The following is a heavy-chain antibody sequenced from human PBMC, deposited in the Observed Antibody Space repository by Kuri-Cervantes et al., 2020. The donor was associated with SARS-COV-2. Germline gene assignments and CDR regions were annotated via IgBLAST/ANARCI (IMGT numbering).Heavy chain of an antibody. V-gene: IGHV4-61*01. CDR2: IYYSGST. Sequence: ESLKISCAVSGYSISSGYYWGWIRQPPGKGLEWIGYIYYSGSTNYSPSLKSRVTISVDTSKNQFSLKLRSVTAADTAVYYCAREWDYYIDYWGQGTLVTVSS. CDR1: GYSISSGYY. CDR3: AREWDYYIDY. D-gene: IGHD1-7*01. J-gene: IGHJ4*02.